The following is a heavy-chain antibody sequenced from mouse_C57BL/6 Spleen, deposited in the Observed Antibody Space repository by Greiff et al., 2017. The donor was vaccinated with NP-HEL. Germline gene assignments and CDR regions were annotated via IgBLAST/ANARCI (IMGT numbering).Heavy chain of an antibody. CDR3: ARLYGSSSYWYFEG. J-gene: IGHJ1*03. CDR1: GFNFTNTY. CDR2: IDPANGNS. Sequence: VHVKQSVAELVRPGASVKLSCTASGFNFTNTYMHWVKQRPEQGLEWIGRIDPANGNSKYAPKFQGTATITADTSSNTAYLQLSSLTSEDTAIYYCARLYGSSSYWYFEGWGTGTTVTVSS. V-gene: IGHV14-3*01. D-gene: IGHD1-1*01.